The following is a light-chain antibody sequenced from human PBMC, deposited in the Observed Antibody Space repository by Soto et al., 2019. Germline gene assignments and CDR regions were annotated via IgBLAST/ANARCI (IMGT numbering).Light chain of an antibody. V-gene: IGLV1-44*01. CDR3: AAWDDSLNGVV. J-gene: IGLJ2*01. CDR2: SNN. CDR1: SSNIGSNT. Sequence: QPVLTQPPSASGTPGQRVTISCSGSSSNIGSNTVNWYQQLPRTAPKPLIYSNNQRPSGVPDRFSGSKSGTSASLAISGLQSEDEADYSCAAWDDSLNGVVFGGGTKLTVL.